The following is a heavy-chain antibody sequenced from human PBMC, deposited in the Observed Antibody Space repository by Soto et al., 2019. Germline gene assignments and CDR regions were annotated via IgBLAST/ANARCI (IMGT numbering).Heavy chain of an antibody. V-gene: IGHV3-33*01. D-gene: IGHD4-17*01. J-gene: IGHJ6*02. Sequence: GGALGLSCSASGFTFSSYGMHWVRQAPGKGLEWVAVIWYDGSNKYYADSVKGRFTISRDNSKNTLYLQMNSLRAEDTAVYYCARDLRLHTTSVQGYYYGMDVWGQGTTVTVSS. CDR1: GFTFSSYG. CDR3: ARDLRLHTTSVQGYYYGMDV. CDR2: IWYDGSNK.